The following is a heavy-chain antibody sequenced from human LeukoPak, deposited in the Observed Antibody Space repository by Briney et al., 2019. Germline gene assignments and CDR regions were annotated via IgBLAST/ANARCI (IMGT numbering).Heavy chain of an antibody. CDR2: INAYNGDT. CDR1: GYTFSDYY. CDR3: ARDGFIGSAGVFDI. Sequence: ASVKVSCKASGYTFSDYYAHWVRQAPGQGLEWLGWINAYNGDTNYAQKFQGRVILSTDTSTDTAYMEMRSPRSDDTAVYFCARDGFIGSAGVFDIWGQGTMVTVSS. V-gene: IGHV1-18*04. J-gene: IGHJ3*02. D-gene: IGHD1-26*01.